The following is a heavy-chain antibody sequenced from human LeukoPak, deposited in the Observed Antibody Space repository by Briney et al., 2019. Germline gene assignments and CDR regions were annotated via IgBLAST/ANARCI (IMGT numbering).Heavy chain of an antibody. V-gene: IGHV3-23*01. CDR3: ATAPDYGIEH. CDR2: ISGSGGRT. CDR1: GFTFSSYG. D-gene: IGHD4-17*01. Sequence: GGSLRLSCAASGFTFSSYGMTWVRQAPGRGLEWVSTISGSGGRTYSADSVKGRFTISRDNSKNTLYLQMNSLRAEDTAVYYCATAPDYGIEHWGQGTLVTVSS. J-gene: IGHJ1*01.